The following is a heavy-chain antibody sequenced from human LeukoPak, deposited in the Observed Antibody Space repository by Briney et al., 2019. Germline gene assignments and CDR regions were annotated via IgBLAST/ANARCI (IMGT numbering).Heavy chain of an antibody. CDR2: IKSKTDGGTT. Sequence: GGDIRLGCAAAGVTCSNAWMISVGEASGKGMEWFGRIKSKTDGGTTDYAAPVKGRFTISRDDSKDTPYLQMNSLRTEDTAVYYCTTDLRWEFTPFDYWGQGALVTVSS. CDR1: GVTCSNAW. CDR3: TTDLRWEFTPFDY. D-gene: IGHD1-26*01. J-gene: IGHJ4*02. V-gene: IGHV3-15*01.